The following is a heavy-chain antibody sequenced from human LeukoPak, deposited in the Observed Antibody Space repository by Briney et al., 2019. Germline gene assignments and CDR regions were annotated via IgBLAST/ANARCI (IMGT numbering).Heavy chain of an antibody. CDR3: AKRDDSGGNLVDL. J-gene: IGHJ4*02. V-gene: IGHV4-39*02. CDR2: IYYSGST. D-gene: IGHD3-22*01. CDR1: GGSTRSGSHY. Sequence: PSETLSLTCTVSGGSTRSGSHYWAWIRQPPGMGLEWIGSIYYSGSTYYNPSLENRVTISIDTSKNHFSLKLSSLSAADTSVYYCAKRDDSGGNLVDLWGQGTLVTVS.